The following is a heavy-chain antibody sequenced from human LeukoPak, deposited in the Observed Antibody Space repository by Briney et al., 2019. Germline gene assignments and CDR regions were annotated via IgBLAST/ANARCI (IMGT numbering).Heavy chain of an antibody. CDR1: GFTFSSYG. Sequence: PGGSLRLSCAASGFTFSSYGMHWVRQAPGKGLEWVAVISYDGSNKYYADSVKGRFTISRDNSKNTLYLQMNSLRAEDTAVYYCAKDRDGSGSPDYWGQGTLVTVSS. J-gene: IGHJ4*02. CDR3: AKDRDGSGSPDY. V-gene: IGHV3-30*18. D-gene: IGHD3-10*01. CDR2: ISYDGSNK.